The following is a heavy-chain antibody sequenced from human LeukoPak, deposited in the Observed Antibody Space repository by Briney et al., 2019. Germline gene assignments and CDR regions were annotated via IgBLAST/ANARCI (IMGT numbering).Heavy chain of an antibody. D-gene: IGHD2-2*01. CDR2: INHSGRT. CDR1: GESFNDYY. J-gene: IGHJ5*02. Sequence: SETLSLTCAVYGESFNDYYWNWIRQPPGKGLEWIGEINHSGRTNYNPSLKSRVTISADTSKNQFSLKLSSVTAADTAVYYCARDQLYCSSSSCRNLGWFDPWGQGTLVTVSS. CDR3: ARDQLYCSSSSCRNLGWFDP. V-gene: IGHV4-34*01.